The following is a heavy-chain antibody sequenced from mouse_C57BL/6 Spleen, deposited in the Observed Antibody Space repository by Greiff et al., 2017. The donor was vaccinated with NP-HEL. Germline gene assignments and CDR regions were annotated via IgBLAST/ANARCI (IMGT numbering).Heavy chain of an antibody. Sequence: EVMLVESGGDLVKPGGSLKLSCAASGFTFSSYGMSWVRQTPDKRLEWVATISSGGSYTYYPDSVKGRFTISRDNAKNTLYLQMSSLKSEDTAMYYCARRRRGYAMDYWGQGTSVTVSS. CDR1: GFTFSSYG. CDR2: ISSGGSYT. CDR3: ARRRRGYAMDY. J-gene: IGHJ4*01. V-gene: IGHV5-6*02.